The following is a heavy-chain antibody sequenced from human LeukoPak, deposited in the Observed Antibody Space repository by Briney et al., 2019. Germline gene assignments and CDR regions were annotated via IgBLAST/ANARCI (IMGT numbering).Heavy chain of an antibody. D-gene: IGHD5-18*01. V-gene: IGHV3-73*01. Sequence: GRSLRLSCAASVFTFDDYAMHWVRQASGKGLEWVGRIRSKANSYATAYAASVKGRFTISRDDSKNTAYLQMNSLKTEDTAVYYCTSLDTAMVIGAFDIWGQGTMVTVSS. CDR2: IRSKANSYAT. CDR3: TSLDTAMVIGAFDI. J-gene: IGHJ3*02. CDR1: VFTFDDYA.